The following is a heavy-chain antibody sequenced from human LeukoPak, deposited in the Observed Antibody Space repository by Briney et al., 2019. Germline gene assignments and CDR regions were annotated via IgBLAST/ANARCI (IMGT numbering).Heavy chain of an antibody. CDR2: ISSSGGST. D-gene: IGHD6-13*01. J-gene: IGHJ6*02. V-gene: IGHV3-23*01. CDR3: ARSPDLSSWFYYYYGMDV. CDR1: IFTFNNYA. Sequence: GGSLRLSCAASIFTFNNYAMNWVRQAPGKGLEWVSTISSSGGSTYYADSVKGRFTISRDNSKNTLYLQMNSLRAEDTAVYYCARSPDLSSWFYYYYGMDVWGQGTTVTVSS.